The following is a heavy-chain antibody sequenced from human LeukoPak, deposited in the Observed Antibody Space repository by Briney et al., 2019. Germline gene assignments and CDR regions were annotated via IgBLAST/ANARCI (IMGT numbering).Heavy chain of an antibody. J-gene: IGHJ3*02. Sequence: ASVKVSCKASGYTFTSYYMHWVRQAPGEGLEWMGVINPSGGNTSYAQKFQGRVTMTRDMSTSTVYMELSSLRSEDTAVYYCARDDIVAQRGAFDIWGQGTMVTVSS. CDR3: ARDDIVAQRGAFDI. D-gene: IGHD5-12*01. CDR2: INPSGGNT. V-gene: IGHV1-46*01. CDR1: GYTFTSYY.